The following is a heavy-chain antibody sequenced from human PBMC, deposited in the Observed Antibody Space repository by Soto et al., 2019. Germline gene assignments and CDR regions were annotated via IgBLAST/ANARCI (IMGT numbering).Heavy chain of an antibody. D-gene: IGHD2-8*02. V-gene: IGHV4-59*12. CDR1: GDSISTYY. Sequence: SETLSLTCTVSGDSISTYYWNWIRQPPGKGLEWIGYIYSNGGTNYSPSLKSRVTISVDTSKNQFSLKLTSVTAADTAVYYCARDKITGLFDYWGQGTLVTVSS. CDR2: IYSNGGT. J-gene: IGHJ4*02. CDR3: ARDKITGLFDY.